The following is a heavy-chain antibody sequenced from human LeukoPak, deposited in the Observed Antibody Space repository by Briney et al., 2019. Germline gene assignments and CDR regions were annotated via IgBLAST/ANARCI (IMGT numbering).Heavy chain of an antibody. CDR1: GFTFDDYA. CDR2: ITWNSGTI. V-gene: IGHV3-9*01. J-gene: IGHJ3*02. D-gene: IGHD1-7*01. Sequence: GRSLRLSCAASGFTFDDYAMHWVRQGPGKGLEWVSGITWNSGTIGYTDSVKGRFTISRDNAKNSLYLQMNGLRAEDTALYYCAKDVTGTGAFDIWGQGTMVTVSS. CDR3: AKDVTGTGAFDI.